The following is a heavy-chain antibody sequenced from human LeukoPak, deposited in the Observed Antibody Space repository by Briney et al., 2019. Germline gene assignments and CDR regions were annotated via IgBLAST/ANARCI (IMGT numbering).Heavy chain of an antibody. Sequence: PGGSLRLSCAASGFTFSSYGMHWVRQAPGKGLEWVSSISSSSSYIYYADSVKGRFTISRDNAKNSLYLQMNSLRAEDTAVYYCASVPLLWFGELLSQYFQHWGQGTLVTVSS. CDR2: ISSSSSYI. D-gene: IGHD3-10*01. V-gene: IGHV3-21*01. CDR1: GFTFSSYG. CDR3: ASVPLLWFGELLSQYFQH. J-gene: IGHJ1*01.